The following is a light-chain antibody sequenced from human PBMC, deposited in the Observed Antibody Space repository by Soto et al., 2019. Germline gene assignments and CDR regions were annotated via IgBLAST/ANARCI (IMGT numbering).Light chain of an antibody. CDR1: QSVSSTY. V-gene: IGKV3-20*01. Sequence: EIVLTQSPGTLSLSPGERATLSCRASQSVSSTYLAWYQHKHGQAPRLLIYGASSRATGIPDRFSGSGSGPDFTLTISRLEPEDFAVYYCQQYDSSPWTFGQGAKVEMK. J-gene: IGKJ1*01. CDR2: GAS. CDR3: QQYDSSPWT.